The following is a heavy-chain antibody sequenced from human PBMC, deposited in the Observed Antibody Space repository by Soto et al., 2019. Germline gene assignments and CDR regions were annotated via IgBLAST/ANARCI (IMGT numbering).Heavy chain of an antibody. CDR1: GGSISNYY. V-gene: IGHV4-4*07. Sequence: SETLSLTCTVSGGSISNYYWSWTRQPAGKGLEWIGRIYSSGSTNYNPSLKSRVTMSVDTSKNQFSLKLTSVTAADTAVYFCARATRDYGDYGYFDSWGQGTLVTVSS. CDR3: ARATRDYGDYGYFDS. D-gene: IGHD4-17*01. J-gene: IGHJ4*02. CDR2: IYSSGST.